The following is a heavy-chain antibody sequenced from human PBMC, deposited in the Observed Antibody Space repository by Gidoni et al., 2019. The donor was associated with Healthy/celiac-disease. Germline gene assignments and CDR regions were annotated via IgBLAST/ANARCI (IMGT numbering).Heavy chain of an antibody. CDR3: AKDPRYCSSTSCYYYGMDV. CDR1: GFTFSSYA. D-gene: IGHD2-2*01. J-gene: IGHJ6*02. V-gene: IGHV3-23*01. Sequence: EVQLLESGGGLVQPGGSLRLSCAASGFTFSSYAMSWVRQAPGKGLGWVSAISGSGGSTYYADSVKGRFTISRDNSKNTLYLQMNSLRAEDTAVYYCAKDPRYCSSTSCYYYGMDVWGQGTTVTVSS. CDR2: ISGSGGST.